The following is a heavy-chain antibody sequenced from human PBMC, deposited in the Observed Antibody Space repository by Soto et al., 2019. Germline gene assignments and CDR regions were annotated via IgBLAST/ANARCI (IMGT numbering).Heavy chain of an antibody. D-gene: IGHD2-2*02. Sequence: SETLSLTCAVYGGSFSGYYWSWIRQPPGKGLEWIGEINHSGSTNYNPSLKSRVSISVDTSKNQFSLKLSSVTAADTAVYYCARRLFRYCSSTSCYTHGAFDIWGQGTMVTVSS. CDR3: ARRLFRYCSSTSCYTHGAFDI. CDR1: GGSFSGYY. CDR2: INHSGST. J-gene: IGHJ3*02. V-gene: IGHV4-34*01.